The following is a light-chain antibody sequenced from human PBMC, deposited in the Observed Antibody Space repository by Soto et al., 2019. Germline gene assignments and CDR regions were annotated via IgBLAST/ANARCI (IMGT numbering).Light chain of an antibody. Sequence: EIVLTQSPGTLSLSPGERATLSCRASQSVSSSYLAWYQQKPGQAPRLLIYGASSRATAIPDRFSGSGSGTDFTLTISRLEPADFAVYYCQQYGSSPMYTFGQGTRMEIK. CDR1: QSVSSSY. J-gene: IGKJ5*01. CDR2: GAS. CDR3: QQYGSSPMYT. V-gene: IGKV3-20*01.